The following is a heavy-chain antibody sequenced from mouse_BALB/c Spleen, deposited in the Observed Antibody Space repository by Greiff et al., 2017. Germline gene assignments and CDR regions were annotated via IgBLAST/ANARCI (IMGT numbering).Heavy chain of an antibody. CDR1: GYTFTSYW. CDR2: IYPGDGDT. Sequence: VQRVESGAELARPGASVKLSCKASGYTFTSYWMQWVKQRPGQGLEWIGAIYPGDGDTRYTQKFKGKATLTADKSSSTAYMQLSSLASEDSAVYYCARGGYYGNYDWYFDVWGAGTTVTVSS. D-gene: IGHD2-1*01. CDR3: ARGGYYGNYDWYFDV. J-gene: IGHJ1*01. V-gene: IGHV1-87*01.